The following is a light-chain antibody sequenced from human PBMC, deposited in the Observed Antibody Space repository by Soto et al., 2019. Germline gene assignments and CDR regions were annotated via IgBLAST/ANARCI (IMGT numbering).Light chain of an antibody. CDR1: QSVSSSY. Sequence: EIVLTQSPGTLSLSPGERATLSCRASQSVSSSYLAWNQQKPGQAPRLLIYGASSRATGIPDRFSGSGSGTDFTLTSSRLEPEAFAVYYCQQYGSSLFTFGPGTKVDIK. V-gene: IGKV3-20*01. CDR2: GAS. CDR3: QQYGSSLFT. J-gene: IGKJ3*01.